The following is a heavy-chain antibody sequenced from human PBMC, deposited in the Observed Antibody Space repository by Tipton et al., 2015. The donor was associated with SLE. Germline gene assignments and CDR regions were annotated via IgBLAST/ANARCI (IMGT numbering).Heavy chain of an antibody. CDR1: GGSIRSSRHS. J-gene: IGHJ4*02. D-gene: IGHD2-8*01. CDR2: LYYSGNT. Sequence: LRLSCTVSGGSIRSSRHSWGWIRQPPGKGLEWIGVLYYSGNTYYNPSLKSPVTLSIDTSKDQFSLKMRSVTAADTAVYFCARGYCSDGVCYDFGFFDYWGQGNLVTVSS. CDR3: ARGYCSDGVCYDFGFFDY. V-gene: IGHV4-39*07.